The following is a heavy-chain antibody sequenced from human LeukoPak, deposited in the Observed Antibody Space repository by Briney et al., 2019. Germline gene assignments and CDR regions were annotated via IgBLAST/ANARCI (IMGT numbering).Heavy chain of an antibody. V-gene: IGHV3-23*01. CDR1: GLTFSSYA. Sequence: PGGSLRLSCAASGLTFSSYAMSWVRQAPGKGLEWVSAISGSGGSTYYADSVKGRFTISRDNSKNTLYLQMNSLRAEDTAVYYCAKAGYDFWSGPDYWGQGTLVTVSS. D-gene: IGHD3-3*01. CDR3: AKAGYDFWSGPDY. J-gene: IGHJ4*02. CDR2: ISGSGGST.